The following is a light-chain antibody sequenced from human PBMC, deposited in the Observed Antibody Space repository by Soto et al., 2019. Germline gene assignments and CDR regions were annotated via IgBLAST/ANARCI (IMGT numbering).Light chain of an antibody. CDR3: QIWDSSTAI. J-gene: IGLJ2*01. CDR2: RDV. CDR1: NIGNKN. Sequence: SYELTQPLSVSVALGQAARITCEEKNIGNKNVHWYQQKPGQAPMVVIYRDVYRPSGIPERFSGSNSGNTATLTISGAQAGDEADYYCQIWDSSTAIFGGGTKLTVL. V-gene: IGLV3-9*01.